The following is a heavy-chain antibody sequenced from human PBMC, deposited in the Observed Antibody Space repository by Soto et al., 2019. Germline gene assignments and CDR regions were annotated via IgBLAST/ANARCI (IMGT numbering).Heavy chain of an antibody. D-gene: IGHD6-19*01. V-gene: IGHV1-2*02. CDR1: GYTFTGYY. J-gene: IGHJ4*02. Sequence: VASVKVSCKASGYTFTGYYMHWVRQAPGQGLEWMGWINPNSGGTSYAQKFQGRVTMTRDTSISTACMELSRLRSDDTAVYYCARDLAGNDYFDYWGQGTLVTVSS. CDR3: ARDLAGNDYFDY. CDR2: INPNSGGT.